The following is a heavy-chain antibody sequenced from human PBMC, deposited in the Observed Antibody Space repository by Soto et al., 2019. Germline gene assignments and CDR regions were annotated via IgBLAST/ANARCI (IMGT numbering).Heavy chain of an antibody. CDR3: VRLVGNSWLDS. CDR1: GGSISSGGYS. D-gene: IGHD2-2*01. CDR2: TYHSGST. J-gene: IGHJ5*01. V-gene: IGHV4-30-2*01. Sequence: PSETLSLTCAVSGGSISSGGYSWSWIRRPPGKGLEWIGYTYHSGSTYYNPSLKSRVTISIDRSNNQLSLQLNSVTPDDTAVYYCVRLVGNSWLDSWGQGTLVTVSS.